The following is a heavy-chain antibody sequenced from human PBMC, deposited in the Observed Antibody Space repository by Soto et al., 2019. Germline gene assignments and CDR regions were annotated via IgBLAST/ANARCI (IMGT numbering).Heavy chain of an antibody. J-gene: IGHJ4*02. CDR3: ARYDYNGYYFDY. V-gene: IGHV1-46*01. D-gene: IGHD4-4*01. CDR1: GDTFSTYY. CDR2: INPSGGST. Sequence: GASVKVSCKASGDTFSTYYMHWVRQAPGRGYEWMGIINPSGGSTTYAQKFQGRVTMTRDTSTTTVYMELSSLKSEDTAVYYCARYDYNGYYFDYWAQGTLVTVSS.